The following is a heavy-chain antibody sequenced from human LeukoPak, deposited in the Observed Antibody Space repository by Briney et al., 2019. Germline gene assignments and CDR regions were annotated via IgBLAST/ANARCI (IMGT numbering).Heavy chain of an antibody. J-gene: IGHJ3*02. CDR2: INSDGSST. D-gene: IGHD1-1*01. CDR3: AKNSGSYAFDI. V-gene: IGHV3-74*01. Sequence: GGSLRLSCAASGFTFSSYWMHWVRQAPGKGLVWVSRINSDGSSTSYADSVKGRFTISRDNSKNTLYLQMNSLRAEDTAVYYCAKNSGSYAFDIWGQGTMVTVSS. CDR1: GFTFSSYW.